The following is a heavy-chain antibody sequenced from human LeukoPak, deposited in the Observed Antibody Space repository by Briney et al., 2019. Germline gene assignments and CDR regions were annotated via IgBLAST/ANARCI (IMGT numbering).Heavy chain of an antibody. CDR2: ISSSSTYI. V-gene: IGHV3-21*01. Sequence: GSLRLSCAASGFTFSIYNMKWVRQAPGKGLEWVSSISSSSTYIYYADSVEGRFTVSRDDAKNSLYLQMNSLRAEDTAVYYCARPYGSGSYYPAYWGQGTLVTVSS. D-gene: IGHD3-10*01. CDR3: ARPYGSGSYYPAY. CDR1: GFTFSIYN. J-gene: IGHJ4*02.